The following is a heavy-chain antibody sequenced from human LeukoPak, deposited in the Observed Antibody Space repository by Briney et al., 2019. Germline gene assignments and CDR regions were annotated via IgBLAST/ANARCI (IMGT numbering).Heavy chain of an antibody. CDR3: ARGPNCSGGSCYPEYFQH. D-gene: IGHD2-15*01. V-gene: IGHV4-59*12. Sequence: PSETLSLTCTVSGGSIGTYYWSWIRQSPGKGLEWIGYIYVTGTRYNPYLQSRVTISVDRSKNQFSLKLSSVTAADTAVYYCARGPNCSGGSCYPEYFQHWGQGTLVTVSS. J-gene: IGHJ1*01. CDR2: IYVTGT. CDR1: GGSIGTYY.